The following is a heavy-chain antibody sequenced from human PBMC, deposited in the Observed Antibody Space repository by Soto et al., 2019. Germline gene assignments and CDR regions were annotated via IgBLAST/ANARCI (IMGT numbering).Heavy chain of an antibody. Sequence: SLRLSCAASGFTFITYSMNWVRQAPGKGLEWVSSISSSSSYIYYADSVKGRFTISRDNAKNSLYLQMNSLRAEDTAVYYCARYDSSGYYWPCYYYGMDVWGQGTTVTVSS. V-gene: IGHV3-21*01. J-gene: IGHJ6*02. CDR3: ARYDSSGYYWPCYYYGMDV. D-gene: IGHD3-22*01. CDR2: ISSSSSYI. CDR1: GFTFITYS.